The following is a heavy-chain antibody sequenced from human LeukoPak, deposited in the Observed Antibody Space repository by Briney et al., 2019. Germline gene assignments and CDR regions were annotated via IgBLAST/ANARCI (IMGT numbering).Heavy chain of an antibody. Sequence: GGSLRLYCEVSGFAVSSYVTSWVRQAPGNGLEWVSAIDSNGVTTNYADSVKGRFTISRDNSKNTLYLQLSSLRVEDTAVYYCAKGDDFLADYRYRFDYWGQGTLVTVSS. CDR2: IDSNGVTT. D-gene: IGHD3-9*01. J-gene: IGHJ4*02. CDR3: AKGDDFLADYRYRFDY. V-gene: IGHV3-23*01. CDR1: GFAVSSYV.